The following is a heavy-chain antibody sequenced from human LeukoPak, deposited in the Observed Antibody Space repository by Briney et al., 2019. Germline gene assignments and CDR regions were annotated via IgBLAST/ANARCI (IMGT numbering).Heavy chain of an antibody. CDR2: INNDGGRT. Sequence: GGSLRLSCSASGFTFSSFAMHWVRQAPGKGLEYVSTINNDGGRTYHADSVKGRFSISRDNSKNSLFLQMTSLRTEDTALYFCVKGSEADSDSKSDSWGQGTLVSVSS. J-gene: IGHJ4*02. V-gene: IGHV3-64D*09. CDR1: GFTFSSFA. D-gene: IGHD3-22*01. CDR3: VKGSEADSDSKSDS.